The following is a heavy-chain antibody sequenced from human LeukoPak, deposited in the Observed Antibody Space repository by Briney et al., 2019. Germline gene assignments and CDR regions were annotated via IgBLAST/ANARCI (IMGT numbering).Heavy chain of an antibody. D-gene: IGHD3-9*01. CDR1: GFTFSSYA. V-gene: IGHV3-23*01. CDR3: AKDPTISFQIARGLFDY. Sequence: GGSLRLSCAASGFTFSSYAMSWVRQAPGKGLEWVSAISGSGGSTYYADSVKGRFTISRDNSKNTLYLQMNSLRAEDTAVYYCAKDPTISFQIARGLFDYWGQGTLVTVSS. J-gene: IGHJ4*02. CDR2: ISGSGGST.